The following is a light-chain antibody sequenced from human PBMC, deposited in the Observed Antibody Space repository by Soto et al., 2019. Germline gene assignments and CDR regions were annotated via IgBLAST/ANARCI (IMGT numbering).Light chain of an antibody. J-gene: IGKJ1*01. CDR3: QQYENYRT. Sequence: VQMTQSPSTLSASVGDRVTITCRASQSISTWLAWYQQKPGKAPKLLIYKASSLGSGVPSRFSGSGSGTEFTLTISSLQPDDFATYYCQQYENYRTFGQGTKVDIK. V-gene: IGKV1-5*03. CDR1: QSISTW. CDR2: KAS.